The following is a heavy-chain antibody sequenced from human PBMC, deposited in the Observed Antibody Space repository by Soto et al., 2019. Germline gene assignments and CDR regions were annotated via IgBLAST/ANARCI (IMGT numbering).Heavy chain of an antibody. D-gene: IGHD3-10*01. J-gene: IGHJ4*02. CDR2: VYPGDSET. CDR3: ARRYYYGSGDIIAAFDY. Sequence: GESLKISCKGSGYSFTNYWIGWVRQMPGKGLEWMGIVYPGDSETIYSPSFQGQVTISADRSINTAYLQWSSLKASDTAMYYCARRYYYGSGDIIAAFDYWGQGTLVTVSS. V-gene: IGHV5-51*01. CDR1: GYSFTNYW.